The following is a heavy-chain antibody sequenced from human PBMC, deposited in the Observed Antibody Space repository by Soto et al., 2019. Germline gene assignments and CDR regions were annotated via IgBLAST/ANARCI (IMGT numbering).Heavy chain of an antibody. V-gene: IGHV1-18*01. CDR1: GYTFTSYG. D-gene: IGHD1-26*01. CDR2: ISAYNGNT. Sequence: QVQLVQSGAEVKKPGASVKVSCKASGYTFTSYGISWVRQAPGQGLEWMGWISAYNGNTNYAQKLQGRVTMTTDTSTDTANMELRSQRSNVTAVYYCAREVKGEWELLPDDFDIWGQGTMVTVSS. J-gene: IGHJ3*02. CDR3: AREVKGEWELLPDDFDI.